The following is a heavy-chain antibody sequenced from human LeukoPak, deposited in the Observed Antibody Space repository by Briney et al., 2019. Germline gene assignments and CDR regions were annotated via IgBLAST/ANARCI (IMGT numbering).Heavy chain of an antibody. V-gene: IGHV4-38-2*02. Sequence: SETLSLTCAVSGYSISSGYYWGWIRQPPGKGLEWIGSIYHSGSTYYNPSLKSRVTISVDTSKNQFSLNLSSVTAADTAVYYCARDPYRDNFFDPWGQGTLVTVSS. CDR3: ARDPYRDNFFDP. CDR2: IYHSGST. J-gene: IGHJ5*02. D-gene: IGHD1-26*01. CDR1: GYSISSGYY.